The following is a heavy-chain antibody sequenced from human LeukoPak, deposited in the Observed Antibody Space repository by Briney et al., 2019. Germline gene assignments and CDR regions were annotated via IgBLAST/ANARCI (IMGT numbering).Heavy chain of an antibody. V-gene: IGHV3-23*01. CDR1: GFTFSSYG. J-gene: IGHJ6*03. D-gene: IGHD1-7*01. Sequence: GGTLRLSCAASGFTFSSYGMSWVRQAPGKGLEWVSSLTGTDGSTYYADSVKGRFTISRDNSKNTLYLQMNSLRADDTALYYCAKVGTTFYYYYMDVWGKGTTVIVSS. CDR3: AKVGTTFYYYYMDV. CDR2: LTGTDGST.